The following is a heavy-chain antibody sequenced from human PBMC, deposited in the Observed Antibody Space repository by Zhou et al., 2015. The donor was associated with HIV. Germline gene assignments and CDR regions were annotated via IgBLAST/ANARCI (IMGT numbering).Heavy chain of an antibody. CDR1: GYTFTNYG. CDR2: ISPYSANT. CDR3: ARGQNVLRFLEWSGDAFDI. D-gene: IGHD3-3*01. Sequence: QVQLVQSGAEVKKPGASVKVSCKASGYTFTNYGIRWVRQAPGQGLEWMGWISPYSANTNYAQKLQGRVTMTTDTSTTTAYMELRSLRSDDTAVYYCARGQNVLRFLEWSGDAFDIWGQGTMVTVSS. J-gene: IGHJ3*02. V-gene: IGHV1-18*01.